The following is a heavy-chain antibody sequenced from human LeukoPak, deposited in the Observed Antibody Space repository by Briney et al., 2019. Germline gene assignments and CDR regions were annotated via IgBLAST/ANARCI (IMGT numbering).Heavy chain of an antibody. D-gene: IGHD6-19*01. V-gene: IGHV4-34*01. J-gene: IGHJ4*02. Sequence: SETLSLTCAVYGGSFSGYYWSWIRQPPGKGLEWIGEINHSGSTNYIPSLKSRVTISVDTSKNQFSLKLSSVTAADTAVYYCARGSLAVGYYWGQGTLVTVSS. CDR3: ARGSLAVGYY. CDR1: GGSFSGYY. CDR2: INHSGST.